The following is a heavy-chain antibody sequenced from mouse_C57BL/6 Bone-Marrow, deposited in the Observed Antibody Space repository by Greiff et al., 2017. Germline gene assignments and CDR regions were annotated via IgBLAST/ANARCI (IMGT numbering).Heavy chain of an antibody. CDR3: ARAWRWLTWYFDV. CDR1: GFTFRSYA. Sequence: KLMESGGGLVKPGGSLKLSCAASGFTFRSYAMSWVRHPPEKRLAWVATISDGGSYTYYPDNVKGRFTISRDNAKNNLYLQMSHLKSEDTAMYYCARAWRWLTWYFDVWGTGTTVTVSS. V-gene: IGHV5-4*03. D-gene: IGHD2-3*01. CDR2: ISDGGSYT. J-gene: IGHJ1*03.